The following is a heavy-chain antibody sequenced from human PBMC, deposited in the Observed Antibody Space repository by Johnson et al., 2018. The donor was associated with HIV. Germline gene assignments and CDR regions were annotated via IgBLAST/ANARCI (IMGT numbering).Heavy chain of an antibody. CDR3: ARAHLIFPKNAFDI. Sequence: MQLVESGGGVVQPGRSLRLSCAASGFTFNSFWLSWVRQAPGKGLEWVANINLDGSEKYYVDSVKGRFTISRDNVRNSVYLQMNSLGVEDTGFYYCARAHLIFPKNAFDIWGQGTTVIVSS. CDR2: INLDGSEK. D-gene: IGHD3-3*02. CDR1: GFTFNSFW. J-gene: IGHJ3*02. V-gene: IGHV3-7*01.